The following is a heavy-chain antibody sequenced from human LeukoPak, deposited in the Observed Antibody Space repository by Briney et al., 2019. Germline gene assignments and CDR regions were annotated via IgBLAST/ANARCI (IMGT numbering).Heavy chain of an antibody. V-gene: IGHV4-34*01. CDR1: GRSFSNYY. Sequence: SETLSLTCAVYGRSFSNYYWSWIRRPPGKGLEWIGEINDSGRTNYNPSLMSRVTVSVDTSKKQFSLRLTSVTATDTAVYYCARRWNYGRNYYIDVWGKGATVSVSS. CDR2: INDSGRT. J-gene: IGHJ6*03. D-gene: IGHD1-7*01. CDR3: ARRWNYGRNYYIDV.